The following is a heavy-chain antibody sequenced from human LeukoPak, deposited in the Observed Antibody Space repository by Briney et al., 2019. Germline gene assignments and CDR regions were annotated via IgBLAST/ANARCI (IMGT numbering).Heavy chain of an antibody. CDR2: INHSGGT. D-gene: IGHD6-13*01. CDR1: GGSFSGYY. V-gene: IGHV4-34*01. CDR3: ARGHWQGGIAAAARTRYFQH. Sequence: SETLSLTCAVYGGSFSGYYWSWIRQPPGKGLEWIGEINHSGGTNYNPSLKSRVTISVDTSKNQFSLKLSSVTAADTAVYYCARGHWQGGIAAAARTRYFQHWGQGTLVTVSS. J-gene: IGHJ1*01.